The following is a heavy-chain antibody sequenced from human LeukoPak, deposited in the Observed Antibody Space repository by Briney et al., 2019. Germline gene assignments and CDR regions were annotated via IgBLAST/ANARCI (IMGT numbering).Heavy chain of an antibody. V-gene: IGHV3-7*01. CDR1: DFIFSSYW. CDR2: IKQDGGET. CDR3: AGGVWPRSNY. J-gene: IGHJ4*02. Sequence: GGSLRLSCVASDFIFSSYWMTWVRQAPGKGLEWVANIKQDGGETYYVGSVKGRFTISRDNAQNSLYLQMNSLRAKDTAIYYCAGGVWPRSNYWGQGTLVTVSS. D-gene: IGHD6-13*01.